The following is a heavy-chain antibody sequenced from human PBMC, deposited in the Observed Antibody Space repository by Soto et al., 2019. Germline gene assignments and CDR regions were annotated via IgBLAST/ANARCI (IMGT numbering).Heavy chain of an antibody. CDR3: VRDYYHQMDV. Sequence: EMQLVESGGGLLQPGGSLRLSCVASGFSFSNTWMHWVRQAPGKGLEWVALINSDESTTNYADSVKGRFTISRDNAKNTVYLQMNSLRVEDTDVYFCVRDYYHQMDVWGAGATVTVSS. CDR2: INSDESTT. V-gene: IGHV3-74*01. CDR1: GFSFSNTW. J-gene: IGHJ6*03.